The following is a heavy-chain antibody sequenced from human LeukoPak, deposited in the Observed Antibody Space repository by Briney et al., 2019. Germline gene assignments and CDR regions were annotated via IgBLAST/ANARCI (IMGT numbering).Heavy chain of an antibody. J-gene: IGHJ4*02. D-gene: IGHD3-3*01. CDR3: AKDNDFWSGYYRDY. CDR1: GFTFSSYA. CDR2: ISGSGGST. V-gene: IGHV3-23*01. Sequence: GGSLRLSCAASGFTFSSYAVSWVRQAPGKGLEWVSAISGSGGSTYYADSVKGRFTISRDNSKNTLYLQMNSLRAEDTAVYYCAKDNDFWSGYYRDYWGQGTLVTVSS.